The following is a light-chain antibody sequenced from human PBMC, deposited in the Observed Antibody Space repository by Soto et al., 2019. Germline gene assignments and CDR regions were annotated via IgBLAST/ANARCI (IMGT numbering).Light chain of an antibody. J-gene: IGKJ5*01. Sequence: DIQMTQSPSTLSASVGDRVTITCRASQSISSWLAWYQQKPGKAPKLLIYKASSLESGVPSRFSGSGSGTEFTLTISSLQPDDFATYYCKQYNSYSSITFGQGTRLEIK. CDR3: KQYNSYSSIT. V-gene: IGKV1-5*03. CDR1: QSISSW. CDR2: KAS.